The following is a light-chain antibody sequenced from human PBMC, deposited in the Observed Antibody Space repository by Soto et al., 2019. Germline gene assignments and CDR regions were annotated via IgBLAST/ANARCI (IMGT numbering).Light chain of an antibody. Sequence: QSALTQPPSASGSPGQSVTISCTGTSSDVGGYNYVSWYQQHPGKAPKLIIYDVTKRPSGVPERFSGSKSGNTASLTVSGLQAEDEADYYCSSDAGSNNPVVFGGGTKLTVL. J-gene: IGLJ2*01. CDR1: SSDVGGYNY. CDR2: DVT. CDR3: SSDAGSNNPVV. V-gene: IGLV2-8*01.